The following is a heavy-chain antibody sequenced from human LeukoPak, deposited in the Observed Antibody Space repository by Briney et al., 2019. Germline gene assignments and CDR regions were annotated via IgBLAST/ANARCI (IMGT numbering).Heavy chain of an antibody. CDR3: ARRPHITIFGVVTYPYYFDY. J-gene: IGHJ4*02. Sequence: SETLSLTCAVYGGSFSGYYWSWIRQPPGKGLKWIGEINHSGSTNYNPSLKSRVTISVDTSKNQFSLKLSSVTAADTAVYYCARRPHITIFGVVTYPYYFDYWGQGTLVTVSS. CDR2: INHSGST. V-gene: IGHV4-34*01. CDR1: GGSFSGYY. D-gene: IGHD3-3*01.